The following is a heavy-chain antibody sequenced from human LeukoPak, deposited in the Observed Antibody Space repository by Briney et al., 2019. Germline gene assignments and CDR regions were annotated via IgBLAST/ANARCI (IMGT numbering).Heavy chain of an antibody. V-gene: IGHV3-7*01. CDR2: TSEDGSEK. CDR3: AKLSGPAAADY. D-gene: IGHD2-2*01. J-gene: IGHJ4*01. Sequence: GGSLRLSCAASGFTFSGHWMSWLRQAPGKGLECVAHTSEDGSEKSYVDSLKGRFTISRDNAKNFLYLEMNSLRVEDTAVYYCAKLSGPAAADYWGQGTLITVSS. CDR1: GFTFSGHW.